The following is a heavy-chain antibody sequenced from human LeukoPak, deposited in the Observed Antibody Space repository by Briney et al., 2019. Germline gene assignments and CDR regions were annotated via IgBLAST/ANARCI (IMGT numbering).Heavy chain of an antibody. J-gene: IGHJ3*02. V-gene: IGHV3-48*02. D-gene: IGHD2-21*02. CDR1: GFTFSSYE. CDR2: INCVSSTI. Sequence: PGESLRLSCAASGFTFSSYEMNWVRQAPGKGLEWVSYINCVSSTIYYADSVKGRFTISRDNAKNSLCLQMNSLRDEDTAVYYCARENIVVVTAIRDAFDIWGQGTMVTVS. CDR3: ARENIVVVTAIRDAFDI.